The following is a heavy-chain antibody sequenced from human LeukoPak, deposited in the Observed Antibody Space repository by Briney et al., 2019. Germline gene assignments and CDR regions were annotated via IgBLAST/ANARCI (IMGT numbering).Heavy chain of an antibody. J-gene: IGHJ1*01. V-gene: IGHV3-23*01. Sequence: PGGSLRLSCTASGFSFERYAMSWVRQAPGKGLEWVSAISGSGGSTYYADSVKGRFTISRDNSKNTLYLQMNSLRAEDTAVYYCTSITMIVVVRYFQHWGQGTLVTVSS. CDR1: GFSFERYA. D-gene: IGHD3-22*01. CDR2: ISGSGGST. CDR3: TSITMIVVVRYFQH.